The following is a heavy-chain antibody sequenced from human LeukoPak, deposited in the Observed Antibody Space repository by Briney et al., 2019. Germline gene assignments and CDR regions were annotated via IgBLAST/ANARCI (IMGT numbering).Heavy chain of an antibody. CDR1: GFTFSSYA. J-gene: IGHJ6*03. D-gene: IGHD3-16*02. CDR2: ISYDGSNK. V-gene: IGHV3-30-3*01. CDR3: ARDSVKGLYSPFSYYYYYYMDV. Sequence: GGSLRLSCAASGFTFSSYAMHWVRQAPGKGLEWVAVISYDGSNKYYADSVKGRFTISRDNSKNTLYLQMNSLRAEDTAVYYCARDSVKGLYSPFSYYYYYYMDVWGKGTTVTVSS.